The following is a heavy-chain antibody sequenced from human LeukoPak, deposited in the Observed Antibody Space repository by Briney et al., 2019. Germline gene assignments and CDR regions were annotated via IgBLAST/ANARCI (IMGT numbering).Heavy chain of an antibody. CDR2: INTDGSST. D-gene: IGHD7-27*01. J-gene: IGHJ4*02. V-gene: IGHV3-74*01. Sequence: GGSLRLSCAASGFTFSSYWMHWVRQAPGKGLVWVSRINTDGSSTSYADSVKGRFTISRDNAKNTLYLQMNSLRAEDTAVYCCASGPKNWGSIDYWGQGTLVTVSS. CDR3: ASGPKNWGSIDY. CDR1: GFTFSSYW.